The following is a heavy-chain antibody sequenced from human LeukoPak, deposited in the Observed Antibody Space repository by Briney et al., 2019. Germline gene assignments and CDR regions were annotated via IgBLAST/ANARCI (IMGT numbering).Heavy chain of an antibody. CDR3: ARDHSGSQHWFDP. CDR1: GYTFTSYY. CDR2: INPSAGST. V-gene: IGHV1-46*01. Sequence: ASVKVSCKASGYTFTSYYIHWVRQAPGQGLEWLGVINPSAGSTSYAQKFQGRVIMTRDTSTSTVYMELNSLTSEDTAVYYCARDHSGSQHWFDPSGQGTLVTVSS. J-gene: IGHJ5*02. D-gene: IGHD1-26*01.